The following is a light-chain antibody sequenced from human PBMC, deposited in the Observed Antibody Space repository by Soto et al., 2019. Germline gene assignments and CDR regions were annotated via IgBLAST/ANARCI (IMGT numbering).Light chain of an antibody. CDR1: HSISNW. Sequence: DIQMTQSPSTLSASVGDRVTITCRASHSISNWLVWYQQKPGKAPKLLIFKASTLESGVPSRFSGSGSGTEFTLNISSLQPDDFATYHCQQYDTYPRTFGQGTKVDIK. V-gene: IGKV1-5*03. J-gene: IGKJ1*01. CDR3: QQYDTYPRT. CDR2: KAS.